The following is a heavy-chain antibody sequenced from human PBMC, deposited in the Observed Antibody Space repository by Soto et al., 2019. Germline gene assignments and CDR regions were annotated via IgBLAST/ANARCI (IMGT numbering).Heavy chain of an antibody. CDR2: IYYSGRT. V-gene: IGHV4-61*08. D-gene: IGHD4-17*01. CDR1: GGSISSGGYS. Sequence: SETLSLTRAVSGGSISSGGYSWSWIRQPPGKGLEWIGYIYYSGRTNYNPSLKSRLTMSVDTSKNQVSLKLNSVTAADTAVYYCARNDHGGNPFFANWGQGTLVTVSS. CDR3: ARNDHGGNPFFAN. J-gene: IGHJ4*02.